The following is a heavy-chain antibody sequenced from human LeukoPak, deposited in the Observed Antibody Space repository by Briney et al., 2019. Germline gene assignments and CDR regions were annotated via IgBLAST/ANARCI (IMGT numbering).Heavy chain of an antibody. D-gene: IGHD1-26*01. CDR1: GFTFSSYW. CDR2: INHYGSEK. V-gene: IGHV3-7*01. CDR3: ARDKEVGATLLDC. J-gene: IGHJ4*02. Sequence: GGSLRLSCAASGFTFSSYWMSWVRQAPGKGLELVATINHYGSEKYYLESVKGRFTISRDNAKHSLYLQTDSLRAEDTAVFYCARDKEVGATLLDCWGQGTLVTVSS.